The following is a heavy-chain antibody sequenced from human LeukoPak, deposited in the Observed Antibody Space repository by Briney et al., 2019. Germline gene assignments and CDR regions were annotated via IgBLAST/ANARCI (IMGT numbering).Heavy chain of an antibody. CDR2: ISANGGST. V-gene: IGHV3-64*04. J-gene: IGHJ4*02. Sequence: GGSLRLSCSASGFTFISNAMHWVRQAPGKGLEYVSAISANGGSTYYADSVKGRFTISRDNSKNTLYLQMNSLRAEDTAVYYCARDVAAPGGVYFDYWGQGTLVTVSS. D-gene: IGHD3-16*01. CDR1: GFTFISNA. CDR3: ARDVAAPGGVYFDY.